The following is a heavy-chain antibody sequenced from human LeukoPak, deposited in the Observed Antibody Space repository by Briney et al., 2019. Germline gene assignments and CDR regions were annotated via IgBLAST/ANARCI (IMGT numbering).Heavy chain of an antibody. D-gene: IGHD6-19*01. J-gene: IGHJ4*02. Sequence: ASVKVSCKASGYTFTSYYMHWVRQAPGQGLEWMGWMNPNSGNTGYAQKFQGRFTITRNTSISTAYMELSSLRSEDTAVYYCASLLTYSSRWFLYWGQGTLVTVSS. CDR3: ASLLTYSSRWFLY. V-gene: IGHV1-8*03. CDR1: GYTFTSYY. CDR2: MNPNSGNT.